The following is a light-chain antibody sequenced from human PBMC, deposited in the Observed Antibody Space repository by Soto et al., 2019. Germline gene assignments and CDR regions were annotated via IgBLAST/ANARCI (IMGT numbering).Light chain of an antibody. CDR2: DVN. CDR3: RSYTSSSTYV. CDR1: SSDVGYYNY. V-gene: IGLV2-14*01. J-gene: IGLJ1*01. Sequence: QSVLTQPASVSGSPGQSIAISCTGTSSDVGYYNYVSWYQQHPGKAPNVMIYDVNNRPSGVPDRFSGSKSGNTASLTISGLLAEDEADHYCRSYTSSSTYVLGTGTKVTVL.